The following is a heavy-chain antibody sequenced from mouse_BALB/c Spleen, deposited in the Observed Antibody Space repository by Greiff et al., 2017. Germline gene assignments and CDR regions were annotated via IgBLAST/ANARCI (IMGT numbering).Heavy chain of an antibody. Sequence: PDSVKGRFTISRDNARNILYLQMSSLRSEDTAMYYCAGGTGPYWYFDVWGAGTTVTVSS. D-gene: IGHD2-14*01. J-gene: IGHJ1*01. CDR3: AGGTGPYWYFDV. V-gene: IGHV5-6-5*01.